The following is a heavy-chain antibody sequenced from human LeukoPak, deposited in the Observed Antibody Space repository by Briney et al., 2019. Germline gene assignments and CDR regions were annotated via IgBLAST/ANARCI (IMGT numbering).Heavy chain of an antibody. V-gene: IGHV3-48*02. D-gene: IGHD4-17*01. J-gene: IGHJ4*02. Sequence: GGSQRLSCAASGFTFSTYSMIWVRQAPGAGLEWLSYISSTSTTKYYADSVKGRFTISRNNAKNLLYPHMNSLRDEGTAVYYCARDVGPTVQPTPVDFWGQGTLVTVYS. CDR1: GFTFSTYS. CDR2: ISSTSTTK. CDR3: ARDVGPTVQPTPVDF.